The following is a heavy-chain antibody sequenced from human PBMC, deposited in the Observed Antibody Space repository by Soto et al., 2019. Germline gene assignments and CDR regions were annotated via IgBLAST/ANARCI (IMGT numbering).Heavy chain of an antibody. Sequence: EVQLVESGGGLVQPGESLRLSCSASGFTFSDYWMTWVRQAPGKGLEWVANIRKDESKKSYLDSVRGRFTVSSDNARNLLYLQMDSLRAEDTALYYCARDVSPGSGPYYDAFDIWGQGTMVTVSS. J-gene: IGHJ3*02. V-gene: IGHV3-7*05. CDR1: GFTFSDYW. D-gene: IGHD3-22*01. CDR2: IRKDESKK. CDR3: ARDVSPGSGPYYDAFDI.